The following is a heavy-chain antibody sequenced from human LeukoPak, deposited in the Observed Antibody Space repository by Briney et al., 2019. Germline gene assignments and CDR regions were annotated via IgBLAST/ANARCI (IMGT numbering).Heavy chain of an antibody. CDR1: GGSISSGSYY. Sequence: ASETLSLTCTVSGGSISSGSYYWSWIRQPAGKGLEWIGRIYTSGSTYYNPSLKSRVTISVDTSKNQFSLKLSSVTAADTAVYYCARSPAVAGTGWFDPWGQGTLVTVSS. CDR3: ARSPAVAGTGWFDP. V-gene: IGHV4-61*02. CDR2: IYTSGST. J-gene: IGHJ5*02. D-gene: IGHD6-19*01.